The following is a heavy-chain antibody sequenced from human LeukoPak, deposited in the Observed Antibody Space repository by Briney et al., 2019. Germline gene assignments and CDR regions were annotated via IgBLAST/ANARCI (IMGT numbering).Heavy chain of an antibody. CDR2: ISWNSGSI. D-gene: IGHD1-7*01. CDR1: GFTFSTYG. CDR3: AKDSGWNYWTYFDY. J-gene: IGHJ4*02. Sequence: PGGSLRLSCAASGFTFSTYGMHWVRQAPGKGLEWVSGISWNSGSIGYADSVKGRFTISRDNAKNSLYLQMNSLRAEDMALYYCAKDSGWNYWTYFDYWGQGTLVTVSS. V-gene: IGHV3-9*03.